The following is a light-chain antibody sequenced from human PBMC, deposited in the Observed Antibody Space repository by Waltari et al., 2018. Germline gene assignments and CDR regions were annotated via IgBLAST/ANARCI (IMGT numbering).Light chain of an antibody. V-gene: IGLV7-43*01. CDR1: PGAVTRGNY. CDR2: STT. CDR3: LLYDCSDQV. Sequence: QTVVTQEHSLTVSPGGAVTLTCASSPGAVTRGNYPNWIQQKPGQVPRSLMHSTTNRHPWTPARFSGSLLGGKAALTLSGVQPEDEAEYYCLLYDCSDQVFGGGTKLTVL. J-gene: IGLJ3*02.